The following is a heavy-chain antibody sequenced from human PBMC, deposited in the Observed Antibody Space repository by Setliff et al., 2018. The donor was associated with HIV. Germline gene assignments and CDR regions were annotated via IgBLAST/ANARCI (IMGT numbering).Heavy chain of an antibody. V-gene: IGHV4-34*01. CDR1: GGSFSGYY. Sequence: SETLSLTCAVYGGSFSGYYRSWIRQPLGKGLEWIGEINHSGSTNYNPSLKSRVTISVDTSKNQFSLKLSSVTAADTAVYYCARGKDDYSPLEWYFDLWGRGTLVTVSS. J-gene: IGHJ2*01. D-gene: IGHD4-4*01. CDR2: INHSGST. CDR3: ARGKDDYSPLEWYFDL.